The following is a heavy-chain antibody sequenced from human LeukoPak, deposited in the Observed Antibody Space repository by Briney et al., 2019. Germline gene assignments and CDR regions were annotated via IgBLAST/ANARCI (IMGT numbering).Heavy chain of an antibody. CDR3: AREMNVDTAMTLIHYYYGMHG. CDR1: GGTISSSSYY. D-gene: IGHD5-18*01. Sequence: SETLSLTCAASGGTISSSSYYWVCIRQPPGKGLEWIGEINDSGNTNYNPYLKSRVTMSVDTSKNQFSLKLSSVTAADTAVYYCAREMNVDTAMTLIHYYYGMHGWGQGTTVTVSS. V-gene: IGHV4-39*07. CDR2: INDSGNT. J-gene: IGHJ6*02.